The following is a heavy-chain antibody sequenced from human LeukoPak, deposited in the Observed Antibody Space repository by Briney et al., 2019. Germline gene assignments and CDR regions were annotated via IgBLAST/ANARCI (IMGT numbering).Heavy chain of an antibody. Sequence: GGSLRLSCSVSGFTFSSYAMSWVRQAPGKGLEWASTTSGIGAGTYYADSVRGRFTISRDNAKNTLYLQMDSLRAEDTAVYYCAKDSRDWTYFDFWGQGTLVTVSS. J-gene: IGHJ4*02. V-gene: IGHV3-23*01. CDR2: TSGIGAGT. D-gene: IGHD3/OR15-3a*01. CDR3: AKDSRDWTYFDF. CDR1: GFTFSSYA.